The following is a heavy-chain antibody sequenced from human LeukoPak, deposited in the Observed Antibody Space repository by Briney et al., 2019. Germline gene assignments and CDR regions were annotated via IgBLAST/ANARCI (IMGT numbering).Heavy chain of an antibody. CDR2: INPSGGST. CDR1: GYTFNNHY. CDR3: VKASSSSPQYNWFDA. V-gene: IGHV1-46*02. Sequence: ASVKVSCKASGYTFNNHYMYWVRQVPGQGLEWMGVINPSGGSTSYAQKFQGRVTMTRDTSTRTVYMEVNSLRSEDTAVYYCVKASSSSPQYNWFDAWGQGTLVTVSS. J-gene: IGHJ5*02. D-gene: IGHD6-6*01.